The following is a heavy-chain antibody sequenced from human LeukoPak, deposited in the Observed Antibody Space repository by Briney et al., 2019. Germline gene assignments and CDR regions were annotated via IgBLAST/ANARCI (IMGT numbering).Heavy chain of an antibody. Sequence: PSQTLSLTCTVSGGSINSGGYYWTWIRQHPGKGLEWIGYIYYSGSTYYNPSLKSRLTISLDMSKNQFSLRLSSVTAADTAVYYCARDRNSGSYLDYYYYNDVWGKGTTVTVSS. V-gene: IGHV4-31*03. CDR2: IYYSGST. D-gene: IGHD1-26*01. J-gene: IGHJ6*03. CDR3: ARDRNSGSYLDYYYYNDV. CDR1: GGSINSGGYY.